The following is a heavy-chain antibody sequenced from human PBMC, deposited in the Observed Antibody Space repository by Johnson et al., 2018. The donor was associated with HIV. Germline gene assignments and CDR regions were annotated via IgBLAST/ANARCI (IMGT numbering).Heavy chain of an antibody. CDR2: IKQDGRDV. D-gene: IGHD6-19*01. CDR3: AKEPWHSSLSLIGLFVFDI. V-gene: IGHV3-7*04. Sequence: VQLVESGGGLVQPGGSLRLSCAASGFTFSSYWMSWVRQAPGKGLEWVANIKQDGRDVHYVDSVKGRFTISRDNAKNSLCLQMNSLRAEDTAVYYCAKEPWHSSLSLIGLFVFDIRGQGTMVTVSS. CDR1: GFTFSSYW. J-gene: IGHJ3*02.